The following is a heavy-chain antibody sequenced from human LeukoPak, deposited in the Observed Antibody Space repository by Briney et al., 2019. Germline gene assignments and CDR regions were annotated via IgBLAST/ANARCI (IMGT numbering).Heavy chain of an antibody. CDR3: AKRRYCDDVRCRDFDY. V-gene: IGHV3-23*01. CDR2: ISIGGDAT. D-gene: IGHD2-15*01. CDR1: GFTFRSYA. J-gene: IGHJ4*02. Sequence: PGGSLRLSCAASGFTFRSYAMNWVRQAPGQGLEWLSAISIGGDATNYADSVKGRFTISRDNSKNTLYLEMNSLRAGDAAIYYCAKRRYCDDVRCRDFDYWGQGTLVTVSS.